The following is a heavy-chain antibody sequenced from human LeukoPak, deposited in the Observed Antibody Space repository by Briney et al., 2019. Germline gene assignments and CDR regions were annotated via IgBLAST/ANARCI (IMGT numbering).Heavy chain of an antibody. D-gene: IGHD6-13*01. CDR3: AVGRYSSSCRHLDY. CDR1: GGSISSYY. V-gene: IGHV4-34*01. CDR2: INHSGST. J-gene: IGHJ4*02. Sequence: SETLSLTCTVSGGSISSYYWSWIRQPPGKGLEWIGEINHSGSTNYNPSLKSRVTISVDTSKNQFSLKLSSVTAADTAVYYCAVGRYSSSCRHLDYWGQGTLVTVSS.